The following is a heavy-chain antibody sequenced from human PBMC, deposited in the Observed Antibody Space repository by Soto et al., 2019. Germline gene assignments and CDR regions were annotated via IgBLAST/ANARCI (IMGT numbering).Heavy chain of an antibody. CDR1: GLILSSSD. V-gene: IGHV3-48*03. D-gene: IGHD1-26*01. J-gene: IGHJ4*02. CDR3: AAERRWELL. Sequence: EVQLVESGGGLVQPGGSLRLSCAASGLILSSSDMNWFRQAPGKGQEWVSYISSSGSPIYYADSVKGRFTISRDNAKNSLFLQMNSLRDEYTSVYYCAAERRWELLWGQGAMVTVS. CDR2: ISSSGSPI.